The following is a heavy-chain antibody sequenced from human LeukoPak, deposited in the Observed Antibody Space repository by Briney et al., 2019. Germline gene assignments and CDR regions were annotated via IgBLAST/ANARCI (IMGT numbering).Heavy chain of an antibody. J-gene: IGHJ6*02. CDR2: IHYSGST. CDR1: GGSISSYY. Sequence: SETLSLTCTVSGGSISSYYWSWIRQPPGKGLEWIGYIHYSGSTNYNPSLKSRVTISVDTSKNQFSLKLSSVTAADTAVYYCARVKSVATIDYGMDVWGQGTTVTVSS. CDR3: ARVKSVATIDYGMDV. D-gene: IGHD5-12*01. V-gene: IGHV4-59*01.